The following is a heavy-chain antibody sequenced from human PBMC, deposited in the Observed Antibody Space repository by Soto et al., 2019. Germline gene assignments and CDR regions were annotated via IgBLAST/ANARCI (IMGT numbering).Heavy chain of an antibody. Sequence: SVKVSCKASGGTFSSYAISWVRQAPGQGLEWMGGIIPIFGTANYAQKFQGRVTITADESTSTAYMELSSLRSEDTAAYYCARDGYYDFWSGYSRRPYYGMDVWGQGTTVTVSS. CDR1: GGTFSSYA. J-gene: IGHJ6*02. V-gene: IGHV1-69*13. CDR3: ARDGYYDFWSGYSRRPYYGMDV. D-gene: IGHD3-3*01. CDR2: IIPIFGTA.